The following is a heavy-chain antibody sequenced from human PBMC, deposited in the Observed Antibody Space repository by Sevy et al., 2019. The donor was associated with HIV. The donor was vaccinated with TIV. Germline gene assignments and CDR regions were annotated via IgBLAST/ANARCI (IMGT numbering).Heavy chain of an antibody. D-gene: IGHD3-9*01. J-gene: IGHJ4*02. Sequence: ASVKVSCKTSGYTFTGYFMHWVRQAPGQGLEWMGWINPNNDVTNYVQKFQGRVTMARDTSISTVYMELSSLTSDETAVYYCARDLEYTTDYYKGDYFFDYWGQGTLVTVSS. CDR3: ARDLEYTTDYYKGDYFFDY. CDR2: INPNNDVT. CDR1: GYTFTGYF. V-gene: IGHV1-2*02.